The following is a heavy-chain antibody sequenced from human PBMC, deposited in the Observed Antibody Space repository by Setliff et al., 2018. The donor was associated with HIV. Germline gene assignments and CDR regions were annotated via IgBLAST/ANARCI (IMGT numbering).Heavy chain of an antibody. V-gene: IGHV1-2*02. CDR3: VTSPGSFLAQDATEAGDA. J-gene: IGHJ5*02. D-gene: IGHD6-13*01. CDR1: QNSFSDDY. CDR2: IRLPRGGT. Sequence: GASVKVSCKASQNSFSDDYMNWVRQAPGQRPEWMGWIRLPRGGTKYAQKFQGRVSLTWDTSISTGYMELRRLRSDDPAIYYCVTSPGSFLAQDATEAGDAWGQGSLVTVSS.